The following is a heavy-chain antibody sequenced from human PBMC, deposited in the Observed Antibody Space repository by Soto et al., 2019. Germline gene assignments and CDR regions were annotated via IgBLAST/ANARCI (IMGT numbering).Heavy chain of an antibody. CDR2: IYHSVST. CDR1: GGSISSGGYS. J-gene: IGHJ4*02. V-gene: IGHV4-30-2*01. Sequence: SETLSLTCTVSGGSISSGGYSWSWIRQPPGKGLECIGYIYHSVSTYYNPSLKSRVTISVDRSKNQFSLKLSSVTAADTAVYYCARGPPLGYWGQGTLVTVSS. CDR3: ARGPPLGY.